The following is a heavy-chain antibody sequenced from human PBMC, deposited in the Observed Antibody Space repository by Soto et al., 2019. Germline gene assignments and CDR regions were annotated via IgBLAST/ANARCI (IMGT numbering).Heavy chain of an antibody. V-gene: IGHV1-18*01. D-gene: IGHD3-3*01. CDR3: ARGSKAIFGVVIINRYFDY. CDR2: ISAYNGNT. Sequence: ASVKVSCKASGYTFTSYGISWVRQAPGQGLEWMGWISAYNGNTNYAQKLQGRVTMTTDTSTSTAYMELRSLRSDDTAVYYCARGSKAIFGVVIINRYFDYWGQGTLVTVSS. CDR1: GYTFTSYG. J-gene: IGHJ4*02.